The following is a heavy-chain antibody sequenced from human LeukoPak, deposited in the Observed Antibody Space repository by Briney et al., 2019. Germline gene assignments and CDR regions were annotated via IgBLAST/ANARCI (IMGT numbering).Heavy chain of an antibody. CDR1: GGSFSGYY. J-gene: IGHJ5*02. CDR3: ARGLGIFWFDP. Sequence: SETLSLTCAVYGGSFSGYYWSWIRQPPGKGLEWIGEINHSGSTNYNLSLKSRVTISVDTSKNQFSLKLSSVTAADTAVYYCARGLGIFWFDPWGQGTLVTVSS. D-gene: IGHD2-15*01. V-gene: IGHV4-34*01. CDR2: INHSGST.